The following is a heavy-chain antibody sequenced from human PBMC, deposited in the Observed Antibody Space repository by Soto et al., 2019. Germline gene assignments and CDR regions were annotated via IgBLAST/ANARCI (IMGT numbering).Heavy chain of an antibody. CDR1: GFTFSAFP. CDR2: IRSKVNDAAT. J-gene: IGHJ6*02. D-gene: IGHD1-26*01. CDR3: TCGVSLNYYTGMDV. Sequence: EVQLVESGGGLVQPGGSLKLSCAASGFTFSAFPVHWVRQASGKGLEWVGRIRSKVNDAATAYAASVEGRFTISRDDSKNTAYLQMNTLKTEDTAVYYCTCGVSLNYYTGMDVWGQGTTVTVSS. V-gene: IGHV3-73*02.